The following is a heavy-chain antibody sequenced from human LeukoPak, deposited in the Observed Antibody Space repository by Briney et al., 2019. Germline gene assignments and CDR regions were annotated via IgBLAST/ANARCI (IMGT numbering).Heavy chain of an antibody. D-gene: IGHD3-3*01. V-gene: IGHV3-30*02. CDR2: IRYDGSNK. Sequence: GGSLRLSCAASGFTFSSYGMHWVRQAPGKGLEWVAFIRYDGSNKYYADSVKGRFTISRDNSKNTLYLQMNSLRAEDTAVYYCAGRPVLRFLEWVGWFDPWGQGTLVTVSS. J-gene: IGHJ5*02. CDR1: GFTFSSYG. CDR3: AGRPVLRFLEWVGWFDP.